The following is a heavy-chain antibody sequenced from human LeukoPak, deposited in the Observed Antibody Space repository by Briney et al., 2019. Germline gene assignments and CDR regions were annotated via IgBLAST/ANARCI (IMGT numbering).Heavy chain of an antibody. CDR3: ASANILTGYYHFDY. CDR2: IYYSGST. CDR1: GGSISSGDYY. D-gene: IGHD3-9*01. J-gene: IGHJ4*02. Sequence: SQTLSLTCTVSGGSISSGDYYWSWIRQPPGKGLEWIGYIYYSGSTYYNPSLKSRVTISVDTSKNQFSLKLSSVTAADTAVYYCASANILTGYYHFDYWGQGTLVTVSS. V-gene: IGHV4-30-4*01.